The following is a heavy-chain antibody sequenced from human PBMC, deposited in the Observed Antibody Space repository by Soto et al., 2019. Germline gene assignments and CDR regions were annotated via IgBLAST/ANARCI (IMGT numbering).Heavy chain of an antibody. J-gene: IGHJ4*02. Sequence: QVVLLQSGAEVKGPGSSVRVSCKVSGSTFNNFAFSWVRQAPGHGPEWMGGIVVISNTADYSRRFQDRVTITADTSTDTLYMELGSLTFEDTAVYYCARAIKRWEVNYYFDFWGQGTLVTVSS. CDR1: GSTFNNFA. CDR3: ARAIKRWEVNYYFDF. D-gene: IGHD1-26*01. V-gene: IGHV1-69*06. CDR2: IVVISNTA.